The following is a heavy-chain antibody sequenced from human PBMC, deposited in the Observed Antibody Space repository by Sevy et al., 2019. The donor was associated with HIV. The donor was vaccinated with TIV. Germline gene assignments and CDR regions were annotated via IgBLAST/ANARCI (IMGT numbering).Heavy chain of an antibody. V-gene: IGHV3-30-3*01. CDR1: GFTFSSYA. J-gene: IGHJ4*02. D-gene: IGHD1-26*01. CDR2: ISYDGSNK. Sequence: GGSLRLSCAASGFTFSSYAMHWVRQAPGKGLEWVAVISYDGSNKYYADSVKGRFTISRDHSKNTLYLQMNSLRAEDTAVYYCAREFRYSGSYLDYWAQGTLATVSS. CDR3: AREFRYSGSYLDY.